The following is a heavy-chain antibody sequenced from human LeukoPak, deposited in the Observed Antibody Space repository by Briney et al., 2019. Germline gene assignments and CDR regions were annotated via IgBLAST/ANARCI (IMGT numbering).Heavy chain of an antibody. CDR3: ARGYCSGGSCYYFDL. CDR1: GGSISSYY. J-gene: IGHJ2*01. V-gene: IGHV4-59*01. Sequence: SETLSLTCSVSGGSISSYYWNWIRQPPGKGLEWIGFIYYTGSTNYNPSLKSRVTISLDTSKNQFSLRLNSVTAADTAVYYCARGYCSGGSCYYFDLWGRGTLVTVSS. CDR2: IYYTGST. D-gene: IGHD2-15*01.